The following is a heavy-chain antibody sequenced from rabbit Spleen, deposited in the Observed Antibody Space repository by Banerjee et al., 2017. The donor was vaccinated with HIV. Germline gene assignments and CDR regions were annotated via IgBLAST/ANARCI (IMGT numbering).Heavy chain of an antibody. J-gene: IGHJ4*01. CDR3: ARAVGNLDHAGDL. CDR1: GFSFSSSYY. D-gene: IGHD4-1*01. Sequence: QEQLVESGGGLVQPEGSLTLTCTASGFSFSSSYYMCWVRQAPGKGLEWIGCINTGSGSTSYASWAKGRFTISKTSSPTVTLQMTSLTAADTATYFCARAVGNLDHAGDLWGPGPLVTVS. V-gene: IGHV1S45*01. CDR2: INTGSGST.